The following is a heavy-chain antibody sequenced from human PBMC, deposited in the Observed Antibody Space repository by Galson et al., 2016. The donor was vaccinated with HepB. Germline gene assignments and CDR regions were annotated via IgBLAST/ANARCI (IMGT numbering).Heavy chain of an antibody. D-gene: IGHD3-10*01. CDR3: IRARGWFDS. CDR2: IRRKTYNYAP. Sequence: SLRLSCAASGFHFSGSSLNWVRQAPGKGLEWVGRIRRKTYNYAPQYTESLKGRFSISREESKTTVYLEMNSLKTEDTAVYYCIRARGWFDSWGQGTLVTVSS. CDR1: GFHFSGSS. J-gene: IGHJ5*01. V-gene: IGHV3-73*01.